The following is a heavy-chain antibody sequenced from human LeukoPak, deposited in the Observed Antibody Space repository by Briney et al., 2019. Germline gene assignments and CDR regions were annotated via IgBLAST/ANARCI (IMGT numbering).Heavy chain of an antibody. D-gene: IGHD5-24*01. Sequence: ASVKVSCKASGYTFTDYYMHWVRQAPGQGLEWMGWLNPNSGDTNYAQKFQGRVSMTRDSSISTAYMDLSDLRSDDTAVYSCARGRNIEMATMSGGSDYWGQGTLVTVSS. CDR2: LNPNSGDT. CDR3: ARGRNIEMATMSGGSDY. V-gene: IGHV1-2*02. J-gene: IGHJ4*02. CDR1: GYTFTDYY.